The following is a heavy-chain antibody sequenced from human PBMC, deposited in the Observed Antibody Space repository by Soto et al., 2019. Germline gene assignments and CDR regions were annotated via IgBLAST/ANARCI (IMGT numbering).Heavy chain of an antibody. J-gene: IGHJ4*02. Sequence: PSETLSLTCAVYGGSFSGYYWSWIRQPPGKGLEWIGEINHSGSTNYNPSLKSRVTISVDTSKNQFSLKLSSVTAADTAVYYCARDQYSGYQFDSWGQGTLVT. CDR1: GGSFSGYY. CDR3: ARDQYSGYQFDS. CDR2: INHSGST. V-gene: IGHV4-34*01. D-gene: IGHD5-12*01.